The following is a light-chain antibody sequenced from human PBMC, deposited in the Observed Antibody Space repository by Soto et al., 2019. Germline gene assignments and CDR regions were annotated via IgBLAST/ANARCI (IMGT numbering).Light chain of an antibody. J-gene: IGLJ1*01. CDR3: LSYVGRETGV. CDR1: SNDIGAYNY. V-gene: IGLV2-8*02. Sequence: QSALTQPPSASRSPGQSVTISCTGTSNDIGAYNYVSWYQHHPGKVPKLLIYEVFRRPSGVPDRFSASKSGNTASLTVSGLQPEDEADYYCLSYVGRETGVFGSGTKLTVL. CDR2: EVF.